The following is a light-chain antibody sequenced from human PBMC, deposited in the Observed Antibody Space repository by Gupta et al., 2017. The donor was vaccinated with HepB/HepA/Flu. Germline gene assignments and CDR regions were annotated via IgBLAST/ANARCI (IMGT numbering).Light chain of an antibody. J-gene: IGKJ1*01. CDR3: QHQGT. CDR1: QSVSSSY. Sequence: EIVLTQSPGTLSLSPGERATLSCRASQSVSSSYLAWYQQKPGQAPRLLIYGASSRATGIPDRFGGSGSGTDFTLTISRLEPEDFAVYYCQHQGTFGQGTKVEIK. CDR2: GAS. V-gene: IGKV3-20*01.